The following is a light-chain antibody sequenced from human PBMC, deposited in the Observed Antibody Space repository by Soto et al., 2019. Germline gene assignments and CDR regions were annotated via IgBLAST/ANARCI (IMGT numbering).Light chain of an antibody. CDR1: SSNIGAGYD. J-gene: IGLJ1*01. CDR2: GNS. V-gene: IGLV1-40*01. Sequence: QSVLTQPPSVSGAPGQRVTISCTGSSSNIGAGYDVHWYQQLPGTAPKLLIYGNSNRPSGVPDRFSGSKSGTSASLAITALQAEDEADYYGQSYDSSLSAYVFGTGTKVTVL. CDR3: QSYDSSLSAYV.